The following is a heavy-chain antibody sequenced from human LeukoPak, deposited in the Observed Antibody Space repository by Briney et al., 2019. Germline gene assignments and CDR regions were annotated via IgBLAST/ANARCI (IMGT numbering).Heavy chain of an antibody. V-gene: IGHV1-18*04. Sequence: ASVKVSCKASGYTFTSYGISWVRQAPGQGLEWRGWISAYNGNTNYAQKLQGRVTMTTDTSTSTAYMELRSLRSDDTAVYYCARKSMITFGGDTFDPWGQGTLVTVSS. CDR1: GYTFTSYG. CDR3: ARKSMITFGGDTFDP. J-gene: IGHJ5*02. D-gene: IGHD3-16*01. CDR2: ISAYNGNT.